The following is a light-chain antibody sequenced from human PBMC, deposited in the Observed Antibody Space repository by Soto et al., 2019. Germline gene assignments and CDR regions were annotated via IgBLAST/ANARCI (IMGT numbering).Light chain of an antibody. CDR3: QQSYTIPKT. V-gene: IGKV1-39*01. Sequence: DIQMTQSPSSLSASVGDIVTITCRASQTISSYLNWYQQKPGKAPKLLIYETSSLQSGVPSRFSGSGSGTDFTLTISSLQPEDFATYYCQQSYTIPKTFGGGTKVDIE. CDR1: QTISSY. J-gene: IGKJ4*01. CDR2: ETS.